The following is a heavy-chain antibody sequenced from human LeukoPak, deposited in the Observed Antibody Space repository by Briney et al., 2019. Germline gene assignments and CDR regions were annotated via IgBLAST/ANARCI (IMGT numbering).Heavy chain of an antibody. CDR1: GYTFTSYD. CDR3: ARGLSGSGYYFYYFDY. J-gene: IGHJ4*02. Sequence: ASVKVSCKASGYTFTSYDINWVRRATGQGLEWMGWMNPNSGNTGYAQKFQGRVTMTRNTSISTAYMELSSLRSEDTAVYYCARGLSGSGYYFYYFDYWGQGTLVTVSS. D-gene: IGHD3-22*01. V-gene: IGHV1-8*01. CDR2: MNPNSGNT.